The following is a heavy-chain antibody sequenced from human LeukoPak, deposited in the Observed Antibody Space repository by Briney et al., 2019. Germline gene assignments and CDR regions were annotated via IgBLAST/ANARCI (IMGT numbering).Heavy chain of an antibody. V-gene: IGHV1-18*01. J-gene: IGHJ4*02. CDR2: ISAYNGNT. Sequence: GASVKVPCKASGYTFTSYGISWVRQAPGQGLEWMGWISAYNGNTNYAQKFQGRVTMTTDTSTSSAYMELRSLRSDDTAVYYCAREGVDWNYEREGYPNCDYWGQGTLVTVSS. CDR1: GYTFTSYG. D-gene: IGHD1-7*01. CDR3: AREGVDWNYEREGYPNCDY.